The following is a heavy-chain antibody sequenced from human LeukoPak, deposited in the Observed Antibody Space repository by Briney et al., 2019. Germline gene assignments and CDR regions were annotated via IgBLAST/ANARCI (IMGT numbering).Heavy chain of an antibody. Sequence: GGALRLSCAASGFTFSSYSMNWVRQAPGKGLGWVSSISSSSSYIYYADSVKGRFTISRDNAKNSLYLQMNSLRAEDTAVYYCARDQYLAYCGGDCYSGQFDYWGQGILVTVSS. CDR2: ISSSSSYI. CDR3: ARDQYLAYCGGDCYSGQFDY. V-gene: IGHV3-21*01. CDR1: GFTFSSYS. J-gene: IGHJ4*02. D-gene: IGHD2-21*02.